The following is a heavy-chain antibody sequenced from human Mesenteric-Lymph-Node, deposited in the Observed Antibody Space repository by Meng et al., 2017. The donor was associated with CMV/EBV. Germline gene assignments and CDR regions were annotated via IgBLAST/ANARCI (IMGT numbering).Heavy chain of an antibody. V-gene: IGHV3-7*01. CDR2: IKQDGSEK. J-gene: IGHJ4*02. CDR3: ARDRGGGATPYYFDN. D-gene: IGHD3-16*01. CDR1: GFTFSSYW. Sequence: GESLKISCAASGFTFSSYWMSWVRQAPGKGLEWVANIKQDGSEKYYVDSVKGRFTISRDNAKNSLYLQMDSLRAEDTAVYYCARDRGGGATPYYFDNWGQGTLVTVSS.